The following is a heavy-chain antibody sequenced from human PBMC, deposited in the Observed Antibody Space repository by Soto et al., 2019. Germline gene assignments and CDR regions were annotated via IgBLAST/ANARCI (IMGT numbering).Heavy chain of an antibody. Sequence: GESLKISCKGSGYSFTSHWIGWVRQMPGKGLEWMGIIYPGDSHTRYNPSFQGQVTISADKSISTAYLQWSSLKASDTAMYYCARLGYCDSSSCLNWFDPWGQGTLVTVSS. CDR1: GYSFTSHW. CDR2: IYPGDSHT. V-gene: IGHV5-51*01. J-gene: IGHJ5*02. CDR3: ARLGYCDSSSCLNWFDP. D-gene: IGHD2-2*01.